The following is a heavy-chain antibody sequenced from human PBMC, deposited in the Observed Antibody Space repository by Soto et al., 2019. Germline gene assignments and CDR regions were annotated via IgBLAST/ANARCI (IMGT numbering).Heavy chain of an antibody. J-gene: IGHJ4*02. CDR1: GFTFSDYA. V-gene: IGHV3-30*18. Sequence: VQLVESGGGVVQPGRSLKLSCAASGFTFSDYAMHWVRQAPGKGLEWLALITSDGSDKYYADSVTGRFTISRDDSENTLYLQMNSLTPEDTAVYYCSKDNPAVHYWGQGALVTVSS. CDR2: ITSDGSDK. CDR3: SKDNPAVHY.